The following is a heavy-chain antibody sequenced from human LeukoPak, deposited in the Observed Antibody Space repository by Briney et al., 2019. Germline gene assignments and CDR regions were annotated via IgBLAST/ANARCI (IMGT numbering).Heavy chain of an antibody. J-gene: IGHJ6*02. Sequence: PGGSLRLSCAASGFTFSSYAMHWVRQAPGKGLEWVAVISYDGSNKYYADSVKGRFTISRDNSKNTLYLQMNSLRAEDTAVYYCARDPSGRFLEWSSKNYYYGMDVWGQGTTVTVSS. CDR3: ARDPSGRFLEWSSKNYYYGMDV. CDR2: ISYDGSNK. V-gene: IGHV3-30-3*01. D-gene: IGHD3-3*01. CDR1: GFTFSSYA.